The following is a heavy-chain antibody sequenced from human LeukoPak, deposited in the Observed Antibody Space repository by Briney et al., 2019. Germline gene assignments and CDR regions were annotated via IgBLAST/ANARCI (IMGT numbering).Heavy chain of an antibody. Sequence: GGSLRLSCAASGFTFDDYGMGWVRQVPGKRLEWVSGINWNGGGTGYADSVKGRFTISRDNAKNSLYLQMNSLRAEDTAVYYCAELGITMIGGVWGKGTTVTISS. CDR2: INWNGGGT. V-gene: IGHV3-20*04. D-gene: IGHD3-10*02. J-gene: IGHJ6*04. CDR3: AELGITMIGGV. CDR1: GFTFDDYG.